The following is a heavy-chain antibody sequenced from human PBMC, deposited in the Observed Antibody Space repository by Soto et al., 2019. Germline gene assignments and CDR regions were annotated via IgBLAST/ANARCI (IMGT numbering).Heavy chain of an antibody. Sequence: KPSETLSLTCTVSGGTISSDDYYWSWIRQPPGKGLEWVVYIYDSGSNYYNPSLNSRVTRSVDTYKNQFSLKLSFVTAADTAVYYCAREARITIFGVGIPYGYFDYWGQGTLVTVSS. CDR2: IYDSGSN. J-gene: IGHJ4*02. CDR1: GGTISSDDYY. CDR3: AREARITIFGVGIPYGYFDY. V-gene: IGHV4-30-4*01. D-gene: IGHD3-3*01.